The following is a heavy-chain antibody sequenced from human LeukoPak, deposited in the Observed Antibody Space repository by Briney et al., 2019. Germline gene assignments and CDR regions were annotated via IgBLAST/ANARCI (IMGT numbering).Heavy chain of an antibody. J-gene: IGHJ4*02. V-gene: IGHV5-51*01. CDR3: ARVALDDGRNARTFDF. CDR2: IYPGDSDT. Sequence: GESLKISCEVSGYSFSNYWIGWVRQMPGKGLEWMGIIYPGDSDTRYSPSFRGQVTISADKSINTAYLQWRSLRASDTALYFCARVALDDGRNARTFDFWGQGTLVTASS. D-gene: IGHD4-23*01. CDR1: GYSFSNYW.